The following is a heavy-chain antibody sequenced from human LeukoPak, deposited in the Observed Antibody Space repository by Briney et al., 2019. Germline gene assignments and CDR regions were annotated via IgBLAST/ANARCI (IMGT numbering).Heavy chain of an antibody. CDR3: ARSTLRAGYSIGY. CDR1: GYTFTSYD. J-gene: IGHJ4*02. V-gene: IGHV1-8*01. D-gene: IGHD3-9*01. Sequence: ASVKVSCKASGYTFTSYDINWVRRATGQGLEWMGWMNPNSGNTGYAQKFQGRVTMTRNTSISTAYMELSSLRSEDTAVYYCARSTLRAGYSIGYWGQGTLVTVSS. CDR2: MNPNSGNT.